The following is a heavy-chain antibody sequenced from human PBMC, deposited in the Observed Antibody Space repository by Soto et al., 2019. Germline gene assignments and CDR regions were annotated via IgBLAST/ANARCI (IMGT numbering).Heavy chain of an antibody. CDR3: ARGRSSSSWYGNWFDP. CDR2: MNPNSGNT. CDR1: GYTFTSYD. D-gene: IGHD6-13*01. J-gene: IGHJ5*02. Sequence: ASVKVSCKASGYTFTSYDINWVRQATGQGLEWMGWMNPNSGNTDYAQKFQGRVTMTRNTSISTAYMELSSLRSEDTAVYYCARGRSSSSWYGNWFDPWGQGTLVTVSS. V-gene: IGHV1-8*01.